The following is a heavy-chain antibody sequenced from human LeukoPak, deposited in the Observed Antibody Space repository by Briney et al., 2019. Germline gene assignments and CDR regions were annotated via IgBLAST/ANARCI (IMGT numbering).Heavy chain of an antibody. V-gene: IGHV5-51*01. CDR1: GYSFANYW. CDR3: ARQGIAVAANNWFDP. CDR2: IYPGDSDT. D-gene: IGHD6-19*01. Sequence: GESLKISCKGSGYSFANYWIGWVRQMPGKGLEWMGIIYPGDSDTRYSPSFQGQVTISADKSISTAYLQWSSLKASDTAMYYCARQGIAVAANNWFDPWGQGTLVTVSS. J-gene: IGHJ5*02.